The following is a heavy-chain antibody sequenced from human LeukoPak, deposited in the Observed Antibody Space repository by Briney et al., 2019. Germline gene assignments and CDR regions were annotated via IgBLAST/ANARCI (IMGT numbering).Heavy chain of an antibody. D-gene: IGHD3-10*02. CDR2: ISSSGSTI. CDR1: GFSFRDRY. Sequence: PGGSLRLSCAATGFSFRDRYMNWVRQAPGKGLEWVSYISSSGSTIYYADSVKGRFTISRDNAKNSPYLQMNSLRAEDTAVYYCAELGITMIGGVWGKGTTVTISS. CDR3: AELGITMIGGV. V-gene: IGHV3-11*04. J-gene: IGHJ6*04.